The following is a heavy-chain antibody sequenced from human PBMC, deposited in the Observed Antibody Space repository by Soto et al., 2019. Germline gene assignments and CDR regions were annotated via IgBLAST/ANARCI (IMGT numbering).Heavy chain of an antibody. CDR1: GFTFSSHW. Sequence: GGSLRLSCAASGFTFSSHWMSWVRQAPGKGLEWVANIKQDGSEKYYVDSAKGRFTISRDNAKNSLYLQMNSLRAEDTAVYYCARENGRYYDFWSGYYSYYYYGMDVWGQGTTVTVSS. CDR3: ARENGRYYDFWSGYYSYYYYGMDV. CDR2: IKQDGSEK. J-gene: IGHJ6*02. V-gene: IGHV3-7*01. D-gene: IGHD3-3*01.